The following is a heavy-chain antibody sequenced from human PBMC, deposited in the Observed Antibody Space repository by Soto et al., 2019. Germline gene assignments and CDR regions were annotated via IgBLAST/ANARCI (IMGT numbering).Heavy chain of an antibody. J-gene: IGHJ4*02. V-gene: IGHV1-69*13. Sequence: GASVKVSCKASGGTFSSYAISWVRQAPGQGLEWMGGIVPIFGTANYAQKFQGRVTITADESTSTAYMELSSLRSEDTAVYYCARDNGSGWSAFDYWGQGTLVTVSS. CDR2: IVPIFGTA. D-gene: IGHD6-19*01. CDR1: GGTFSSYA. CDR3: ARDNGSGWSAFDY.